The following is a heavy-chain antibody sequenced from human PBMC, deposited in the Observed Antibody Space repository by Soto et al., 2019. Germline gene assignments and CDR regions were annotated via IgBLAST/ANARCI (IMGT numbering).Heavy chain of an antibody. CDR3: AREYGSSWFRFDY. J-gene: IGHJ4*02. Sequence: PSETLSLTCSVSNGSISGFYWTWIRQPPGKILEWIGYIHYGGGTHYRPSLKSRVIISVDTSKNQFSLRLSSVTAADTAVYYCAREYGSSWFRFDYWGQGTLVTVSS. V-gene: IGHV4-59*08. CDR1: NGSISGFY. D-gene: IGHD6-13*01. CDR2: IHYGGGT.